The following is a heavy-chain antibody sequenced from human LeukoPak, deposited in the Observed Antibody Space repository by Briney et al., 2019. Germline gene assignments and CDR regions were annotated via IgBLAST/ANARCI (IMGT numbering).Heavy chain of an antibody. D-gene: IGHD3-10*01. Sequence: PGGSQRLSCAASGFTFSNAWMSWVRQAPGKGLEWVGRIKSKADGGTTDYAAPVKGRFTISRDDSKNTLYLQMNSLKTEDTAVYYCTTGPGLLWFGEAIYGMDVWGQGTTVTVSS. CDR2: IKSKADGGTT. CDR1: GFTFSNAW. J-gene: IGHJ6*02. CDR3: TTGPGLLWFGEAIYGMDV. V-gene: IGHV3-15*01.